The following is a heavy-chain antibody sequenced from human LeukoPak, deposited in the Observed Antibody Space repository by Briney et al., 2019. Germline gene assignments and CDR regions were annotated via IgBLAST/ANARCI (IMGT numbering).Heavy chain of an antibody. CDR1: GFTVSSNY. CDR2: IYTGGGT. J-gene: IGHJ4*02. D-gene: IGHD6-13*01. Sequence: GGSLRLSCAVSGFTVSSNYMSWVRQAPGKGLEWVSVIYTGGGTYYADSVKGRFTISRDNSKNTLYLQMNSLRVDDTAVYYCARTYDSSWYEFDSWGQGTVVTVSS. CDR3: ARTYDSSWYEFDS. V-gene: IGHV3-66*01.